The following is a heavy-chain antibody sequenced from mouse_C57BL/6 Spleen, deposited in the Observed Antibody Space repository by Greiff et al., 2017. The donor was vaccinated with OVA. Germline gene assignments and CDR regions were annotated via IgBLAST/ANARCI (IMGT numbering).Heavy chain of an antibody. V-gene: IGHV1-26*01. Sequence: EVQLQQSGPELVKPGASVKISCKASGYTFTDYYMNWVKQSHGKSLEWIGDINPNNGGTSYNQKFKGKATLTVDKSSSTAYMELRSLTSEDSAVYYCARSGGGSGYYYYAMDYWGQGTSVTVSS. CDR1: GYTFTDYY. D-gene: IGHD3-2*02. CDR2: INPNNGGT. J-gene: IGHJ4*01. CDR3: ARSGGGSGYYYYAMDY.